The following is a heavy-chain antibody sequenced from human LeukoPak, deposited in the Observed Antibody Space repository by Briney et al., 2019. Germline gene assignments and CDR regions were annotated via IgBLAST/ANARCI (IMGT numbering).Heavy chain of an antibody. V-gene: IGHV3-11*05. Sequence: RPGGSLRLSCAASGFTFSDYYMSWIRQAPGKGLEWVSYISSSSSYTNYADSVKGRFTISRDNAKNSLYLQMNSLRAEDTAVYYCARDMNYYGSGNYWGYWGQGTLVTVSS. J-gene: IGHJ4*02. CDR3: ARDMNYYGSGNYWGY. D-gene: IGHD3-10*01. CDR2: ISSSSSYT. CDR1: GFTFSDYY.